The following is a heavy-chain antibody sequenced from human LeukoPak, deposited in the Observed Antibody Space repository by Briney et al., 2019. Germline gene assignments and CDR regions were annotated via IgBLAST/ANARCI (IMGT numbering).Heavy chain of an antibody. D-gene: IGHD3-22*01. Sequence: ASVKVSCRASGYTFTSYGISWVRQAPGQGLEWMGWISAYNGNTNYAQKLQGRVTMTTDTSTSTAYMELRSLRSDDTAVYYCARDPLRGDYYDSSGYYHYWGQGTLVTVSS. CDR3: ARDPLRGDYYDSSGYYHY. J-gene: IGHJ4*02. V-gene: IGHV1-18*01. CDR1: GYTFTSYG. CDR2: ISAYNGNT.